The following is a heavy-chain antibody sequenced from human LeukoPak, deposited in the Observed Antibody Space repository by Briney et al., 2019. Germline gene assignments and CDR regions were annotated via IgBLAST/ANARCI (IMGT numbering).Heavy chain of an antibody. CDR1: GYTFTGYY. CDR2: INPNSGGT. CDR3: ARYLWFGELGFDY. J-gene: IGHJ4*02. V-gene: IGHV1-2*02. D-gene: IGHD3-10*01. Sequence: GASVKVSCTASGYTFTGYYTHWVRQAPGQGLEWMGWINPNSGGTNYAQKFQGRDTMTRDTSISTAYMELSRLRSDDTAVYYCARYLWFGELGFDYWGQGTLVTVSS.